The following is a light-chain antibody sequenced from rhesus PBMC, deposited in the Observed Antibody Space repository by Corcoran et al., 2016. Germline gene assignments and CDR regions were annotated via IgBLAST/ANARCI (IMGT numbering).Light chain of an antibody. CDR1: QSLLHSDGYTY. J-gene: IGKJ4*01. CDR3: QQYSSRPLT. V-gene: IGKV2-78*01. Sequence: DIVMTQTPLSLPVTPGEPASISCRSSQSLLHSDGYTYLDWYLQKPGQSPQLLFFLGSNRASGVPDRFSGSGSWTDFTLTISSLQSEDFATYYCQQYSSRPLTFGGGTKVELK. CDR2: LGS.